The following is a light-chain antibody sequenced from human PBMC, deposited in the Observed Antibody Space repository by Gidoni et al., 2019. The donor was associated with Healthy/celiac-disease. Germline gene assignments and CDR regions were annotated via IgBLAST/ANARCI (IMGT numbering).Light chain of an antibody. J-gene: IGKJ2*01. CDR3: QQLNSYPYT. CDR2: AAS. Sequence: IQFTQSPSSLSASVGDRVTITCRASQGISSYLAWYPQKPGKAPKLLIYAASTLQSGVPSRFSGSGSGTDFTLTISSLQPEDFATYYCQQLNSYPYTFGQGTKLEIK. V-gene: IGKV1-9*01. CDR1: QGISSY.